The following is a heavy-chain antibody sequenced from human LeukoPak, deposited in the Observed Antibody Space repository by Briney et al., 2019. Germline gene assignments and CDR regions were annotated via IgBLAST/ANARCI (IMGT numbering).Heavy chain of an antibody. CDR3: AKPALAGTRLGAFDY. V-gene: IGHV3-23*01. Sequence: GGSLRLSCAASGFTFSSYAMSWVRQAPGKGLEWVSAISGSGGSTYYADSVKDRFTISRDNSKNTLYLRMNSLRAEDTAVYYCAKPALAGTRLGAFDYWGQGTLVTVSS. J-gene: IGHJ4*02. CDR2: ISGSGGST. D-gene: IGHD6-13*01. CDR1: GFTFSSYA.